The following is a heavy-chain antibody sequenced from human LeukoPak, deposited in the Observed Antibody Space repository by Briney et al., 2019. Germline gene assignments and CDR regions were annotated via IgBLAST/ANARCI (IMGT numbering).Heavy chain of an antibody. Sequence: SETLSLTCTVSGGSISSSSHYWGWIRQPPGKGLEWIGSIYYSGSTYYNPSLKSRVTISVDTSKNQFSLKLSSVTAADTAVYYCAREGITIFGVVIRTTYYSDYWGQGTLVTVSS. V-gene: IGHV4-39*07. J-gene: IGHJ4*02. D-gene: IGHD3-3*01. CDR3: AREGITIFGVVIRTTYYSDY. CDR2: IYYSGST. CDR1: GGSISSSSHY.